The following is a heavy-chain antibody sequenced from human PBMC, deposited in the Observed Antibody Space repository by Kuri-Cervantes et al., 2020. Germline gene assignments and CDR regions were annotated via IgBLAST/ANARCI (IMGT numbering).Heavy chain of an antibody. V-gene: IGHV4-34*01. J-gene: IGHJ3*02. D-gene: IGHD6-13*01. Sequence: ESLKISCAVYGGSFSDYYWSWIRHSPGKGLEWIGEINHDGNTNFHPSLKSRVTISVDPSKNQFSLKLTSVTAADTAVYYCAKRNSSSWADPFDIWGQGTMVTVSS. CDR2: INHDGNT. CDR3: AKRNSSSWADPFDI. CDR1: GGSFSDYY.